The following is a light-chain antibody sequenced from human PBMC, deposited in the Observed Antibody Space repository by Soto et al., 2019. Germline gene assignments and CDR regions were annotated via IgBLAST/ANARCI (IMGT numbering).Light chain of an antibody. J-gene: IGKJ1*01. Sequence: DIQFTQSPSALSASVGDTVTVTCRASQSVSGWLAWYQQKPGEAPKILIYDASALQRGVPSRFSGSGSGTKFTRTIASLQHDDFATDYCQQYETFSGTFGPGTKVDIK. CDR2: DAS. V-gene: IGKV1-5*01. CDR1: QSVSGW. CDR3: QQYETFSGT.